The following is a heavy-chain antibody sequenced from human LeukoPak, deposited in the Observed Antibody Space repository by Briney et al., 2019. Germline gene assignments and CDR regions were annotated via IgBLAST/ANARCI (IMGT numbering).Heavy chain of an antibody. Sequence: ASVKVSCKASGYTFTSYYMHWVRQAPGQGLEWMGWINPNSGGTNYAQKFQGRVTMTRDTSISAAYMELSRLRSDDTAVYYCAREPSGWYYFDYWGQGTLVTVSS. D-gene: IGHD6-19*01. V-gene: IGHV1-2*02. J-gene: IGHJ4*02. CDR3: AREPSGWYYFDY. CDR1: GYTFTSYY. CDR2: INPNSGGT.